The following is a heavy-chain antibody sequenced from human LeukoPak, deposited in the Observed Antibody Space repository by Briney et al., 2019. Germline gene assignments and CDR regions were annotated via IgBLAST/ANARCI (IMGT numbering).Heavy chain of an antibody. CDR2: ISSGGSTI. Sequence: GGSLRLSCAASGFIFSDYYMSWIRQAPAKGLEWVSYISSGGSTIYYADSVKGRFTISRDNAKNSLYLQMNSLRVEDTAVYHCARGAGSSSYFYFDYWGQGTLVTVPS. D-gene: IGHD6-13*01. J-gene: IGHJ4*02. V-gene: IGHV3-11*01. CDR3: ARGAGSSSYFYFDY. CDR1: GFIFSDYY.